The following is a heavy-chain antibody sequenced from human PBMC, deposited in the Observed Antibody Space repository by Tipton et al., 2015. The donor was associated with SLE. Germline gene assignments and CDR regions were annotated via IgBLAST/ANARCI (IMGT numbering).Heavy chain of an antibody. CDR1: GDSVATKGAA. J-gene: IGHJ4*02. CDR3: ARGWLRTGFAF. V-gene: IGHV6-1*01. CDR2: IYYQSKWYS. Sequence: QVQLVQSGAEVKPSQTLSLTCAISGDSVATKGAAWNWIRQSPSRGLERLGRIYYQSKWYSDFAVSVQSRITIIPDTSENHSSLQLNSVTPEDTAIYYCARGWLRTGFAFWGQGTLVTVSS. D-gene: IGHD3-16*01.